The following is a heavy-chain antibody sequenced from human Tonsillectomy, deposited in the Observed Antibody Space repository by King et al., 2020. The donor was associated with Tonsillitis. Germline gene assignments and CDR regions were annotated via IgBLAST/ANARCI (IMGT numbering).Heavy chain of an antibody. Sequence: QLVQSGAEVKKPGASVKVSCKASGYTFTSYYMHWVRQAPGQGLEWMGIINPSGGSTSYAQKFQGRVTMTRDTSTSTVYMELSSLRSEDTAVYYCASLVWYDSSMVRSYGMDVWGQGTPVTFSS. D-gene: IGHD3-22*01. J-gene: IGHJ6*02. CDR3: ASLVWYDSSMVRSYGMDV. CDR2: INPSGGST. V-gene: IGHV1-46*01. CDR1: GYTFTSYY.